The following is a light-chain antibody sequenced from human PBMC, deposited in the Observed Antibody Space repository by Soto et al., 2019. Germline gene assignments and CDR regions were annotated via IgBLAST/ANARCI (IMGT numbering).Light chain of an antibody. V-gene: IGKV4-1*01. CDR3: QQYYGSPYT. J-gene: IGKJ2*01. Sequence: DIVMTQSPDSLAVSLGERATINCKSSQSVLYSSSNKNYLAWYQQRPGQPPKLLIYWASTRESGVPDRFSGSGSGTDFTLTISSRQAEDVAVYYCQQYYGSPYTFGQGTKVEIK. CDR2: WAS. CDR1: QSVLYSSSNKNY.